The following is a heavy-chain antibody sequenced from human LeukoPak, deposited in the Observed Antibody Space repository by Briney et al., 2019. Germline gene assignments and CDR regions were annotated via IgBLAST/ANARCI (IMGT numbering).Heavy chain of an antibody. J-gene: IGHJ3*02. V-gene: IGHV4-34*01. Sequence: PSETLSLTCAVYGGSFSGYYWSWIRQPPGKGLEWIGEINHSGSTNYNPSLKSRVTISVDTSKNQFSLKLSSVTAADTAVYYCARLPLWFGELDAFDIWGQGTMVTVSS. CDR1: GGSFSGYY. CDR3: ARLPLWFGELDAFDI. CDR2: INHSGST. D-gene: IGHD3-10*01.